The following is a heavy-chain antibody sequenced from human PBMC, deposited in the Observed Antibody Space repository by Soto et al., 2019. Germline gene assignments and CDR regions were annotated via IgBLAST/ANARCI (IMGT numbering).Heavy chain of an antibody. Sequence: GASVKVSCKASGVTFSSYAISWVRQAPGQGLEWVGGIIPIFGTANYAQKFQGRVTITADESTSTAYMELSSLRSEDTAVYYCASRLVGSSSFYYYGMDVWGQGTTVTVSS. CDR1: GVTFSSYA. J-gene: IGHJ6*02. CDR2: IIPIFGTA. CDR3: ASRLVGSSSFYYYGMDV. D-gene: IGHD6-6*01. V-gene: IGHV1-69*13.